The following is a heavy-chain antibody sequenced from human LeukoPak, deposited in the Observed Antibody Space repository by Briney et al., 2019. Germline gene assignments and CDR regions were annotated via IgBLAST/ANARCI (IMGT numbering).Heavy chain of an antibody. CDR1: GGSISSSDW. V-gene: IGHV4-4*02. Sequence: SESLSLTCAVSGGSISSSDWWSWVRQPPGKGLEWIGEIYHSGGTNYNPSLKRQVTKSLDKSKNQFSLRMSSVTAADTAVYYCARGPMVRGVVGSYFDYWVQGTMATVPS. D-gene: IGHD3-10*01. J-gene: IGHJ4*02. CDR2: IYHSGGT. CDR3: ARGPMVRGVVGSYFDY.